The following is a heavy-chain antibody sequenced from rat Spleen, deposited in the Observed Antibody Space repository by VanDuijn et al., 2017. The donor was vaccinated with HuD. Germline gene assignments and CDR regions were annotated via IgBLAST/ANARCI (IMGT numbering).Heavy chain of an antibody. J-gene: IGHJ2*01. V-gene: IGHV5-20*01. CDR2: INYDGDNI. CDR3: TTETYFGYNYHHY. Sequence: EVQLVESGGGLVQPGRSLTLSCAASGFTFSDYYMAWVRQAPTRGLEWVASINYDGDNIHYRNSVKGRFTISRDNAKSTLYLQMDSLRSEDTATYYCTTETYFGYNYHHYWGQGVMVTVSS. CDR1: GFTFSDYY. D-gene: IGHD1-9*01.